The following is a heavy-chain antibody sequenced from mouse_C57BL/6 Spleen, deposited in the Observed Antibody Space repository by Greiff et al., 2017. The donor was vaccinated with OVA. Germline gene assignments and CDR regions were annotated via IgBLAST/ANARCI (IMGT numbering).Heavy chain of an antibody. CDR3: TRGIDYYGSSMDY. J-gene: IGHJ4*01. Sequence: VKLQEPGAELVRPGASVTLSCKASGYTFTDYEMHWVKQTPVHGLEWIGAIDPATGGTAYNQKFKGKAILTADKSSSTAYMELRSLTSEDSAVYYCTRGIDYYGSSMDYWGQGTSVTVSS. CDR2: IDPATGGT. CDR1: GYTFTDYE. V-gene: IGHV1-15*01. D-gene: IGHD1-1*01.